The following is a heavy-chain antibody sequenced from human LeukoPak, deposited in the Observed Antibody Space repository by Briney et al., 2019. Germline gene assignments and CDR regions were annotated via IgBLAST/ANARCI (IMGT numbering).Heavy chain of an antibody. V-gene: IGHV4-59*08. D-gene: IGHD3-10*01. J-gene: IGHJ6*02. Sequence: PSETLSLTCTVSGGSISSYYWSWIRQPPGKGLEWIGYIYYSGSTNYNPSLKSRVTISVDTSKNQFSLKLGSVTAADTAVYYCARLASYDLRYGSALGGMDVWGQGTTVTVSS. CDR1: GGSISSYY. CDR3: ARLASYDLRYGSALGGMDV. CDR2: IYYSGST.